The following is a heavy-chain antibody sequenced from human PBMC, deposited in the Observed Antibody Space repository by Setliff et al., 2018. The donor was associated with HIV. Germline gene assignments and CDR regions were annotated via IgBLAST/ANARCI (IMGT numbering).Heavy chain of an antibody. V-gene: IGHV1-18*01. Sequence: ASVKVSCKASGYSFTNYGISWVRQAPGQGLEWVGWNSPYNGDTKYAEKFQASATMTTDTATSTAYMELRSLRPDDTAANYCARGVVPTAHYHNVDYWGKGSLVTVSS. CDR1: GYSFTNYG. D-gene: IGHD2-2*01. J-gene: IGHJ4*02. CDR2: NSPYNGDT. CDR3: ARGVVPTAHYHNVDY.